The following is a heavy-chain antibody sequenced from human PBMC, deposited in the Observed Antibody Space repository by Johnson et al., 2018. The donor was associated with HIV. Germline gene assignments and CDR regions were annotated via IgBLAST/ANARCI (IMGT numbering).Heavy chain of an antibody. CDR1: GFTFSSYA. CDR3: AKDNRNNWASLGDAFDI. V-gene: IGHV3-23*04. D-gene: IGHD1-1*01. J-gene: IGHJ3*02. Sequence: VQLVESGGGLVQPGGSLRLSCAASGFTFSSYAMNWVRQVPGKGLEWVSAISGSGGGTYYADSVKGRFTISRDNSNNTLFLQMNSLRAEDTALYYCAKDNRNNWASLGDAFDIWGQGTMVTVSS. CDR2: ISGSGGGT.